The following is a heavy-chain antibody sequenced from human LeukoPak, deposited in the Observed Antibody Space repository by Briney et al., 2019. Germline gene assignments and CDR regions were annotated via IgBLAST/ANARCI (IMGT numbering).Heavy chain of an antibody. V-gene: IGHV4-39*01. CDR2: MYYSGNT. CDR1: GGSISSSSYY. J-gene: IGHJ5*02. D-gene: IGHD6-13*01. CDR3: ARVKRYPGIAAGGFDP. Sequence: SETLSLTCAVSGGSISSSSYYWGWIRQPPGKGLEWIGGMYYSGNTYYNPSLKSRVTISEDTSKNQFSLKLSSVNAGDRAVYYCARVKRYPGIAAGGFDPWGQGTLVTVSS.